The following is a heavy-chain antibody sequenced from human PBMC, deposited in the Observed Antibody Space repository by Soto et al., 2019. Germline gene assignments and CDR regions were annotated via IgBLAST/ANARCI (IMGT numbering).Heavy chain of an antibody. CDR2: IIPIFGTA. V-gene: IGHV1-69*13. CDR1: GGTFSSYA. J-gene: IGHJ4*02. D-gene: IGHD1-26*01. Sequence: SVKISCKASGGTFSSYAISWVRQAPGQGLEWMGGIIPIFGTANYAQKFQGRVTITADESTSTAYMELSSLRSEDTAVYYCATGFGIVGATAGYWGQETLVTVSS. CDR3: ATGFGIVGATAGY.